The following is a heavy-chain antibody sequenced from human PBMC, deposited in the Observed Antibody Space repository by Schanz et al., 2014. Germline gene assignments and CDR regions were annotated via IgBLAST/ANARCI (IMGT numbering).Heavy chain of an antibody. V-gene: IGHV3-48*01. CDR3: ARDAVALVPEYFMDV. CDR1: GLIFSTYT. Sequence: EVQLVESGGGLVRPGGSLRLSCTTSGLIFSTYTLNWVRQAPGKGLEWISYISFGGNTIYYADSVKGRFTISRDNSMNTLHLQMDGLRVEDTAVYYCARDAVALVPEYFMDVWGKGTPVTVSS. CDR2: ISFGGNTI. J-gene: IGHJ6*03. D-gene: IGHD2-15*01.